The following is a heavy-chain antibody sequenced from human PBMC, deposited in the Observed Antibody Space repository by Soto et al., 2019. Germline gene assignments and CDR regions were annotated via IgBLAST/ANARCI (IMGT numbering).Heavy chain of an antibody. CDR3: AAILGMDF. CDR1: GFTFSNYW. J-gene: IGHJ6*02. D-gene: IGHD3-3*02. V-gene: IGHV3-7*05. Sequence: EVQLVESGGGLVQPGGSLRLSCAVSGFTFSNYWMSWVRQAPGKGLEWVANIKKDGSEKYYVDSVKGRFIISRDNGKKSLYLQMNDLRAEDTAVYYCAAILGMDFWGQGTTVTVSS. CDR2: IKKDGSEK.